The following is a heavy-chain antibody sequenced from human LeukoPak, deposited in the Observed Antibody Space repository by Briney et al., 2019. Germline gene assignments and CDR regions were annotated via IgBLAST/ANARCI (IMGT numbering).Heavy chain of an antibody. CDR2: IYYSGST. D-gene: IGHD3-10*01. CDR3: ASVRRGFGESSKYYSYYYMHV. J-gene: IGHJ6*03. V-gene: IGHV4-61*05. Sequence: SETLSLTCTVSGGSISSSSYYWGWIRQPPGKGLEWIGYIYYSGSTNYNPSLKSRVTISVDTSNNQFSLKLSAVTAADTAVYYCASVRRGFGESSKYYSYYYMHVWGNGTTVTIAS. CDR1: GGSISSSSYY.